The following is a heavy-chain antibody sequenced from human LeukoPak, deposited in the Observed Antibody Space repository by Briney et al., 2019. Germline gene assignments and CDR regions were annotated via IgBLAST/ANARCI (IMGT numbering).Heavy chain of an antibody. D-gene: IGHD6-19*01. CDR1: EFTLSTYC. Sequence: PGGSLRLSCAASEFTLSTYCMHWVRQAPGKGLVWVSRICPDVRRKGYADSVEGRFTISRDNAKSTLYLNMNSLRAEDSARYYCVRDAGSDTRDWYFDLWGRGTLVAVSS. CDR3: VRDAGSDTRDWYFDL. J-gene: IGHJ2*01. V-gene: IGHV3-74*01. CDR2: ICPDVRRK.